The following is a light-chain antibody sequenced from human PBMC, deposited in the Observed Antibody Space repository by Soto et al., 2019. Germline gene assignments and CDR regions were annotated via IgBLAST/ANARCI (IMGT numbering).Light chain of an antibody. V-gene: IGKV3D-7*01. CDR1: QSVSNNY. CDR3: IQEYNHQG. Sequence: EIVLTQFPRTLYLSPGGRDTLSCRASQSVSNNYLAWYQQKPGQAPRLLIYGASTRATSIPARLNGSGSGTDFTLTISSLQPRECAVYYCIQEYNHQGFGGGIKVDIK. CDR2: GAS. J-gene: IGKJ4*01.